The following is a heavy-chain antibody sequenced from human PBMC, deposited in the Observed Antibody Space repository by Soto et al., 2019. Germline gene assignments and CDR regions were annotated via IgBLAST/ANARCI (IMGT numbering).Heavy chain of an antibody. CDR2: ISGSGGST. Sequence: EVQRLESGGGLVQPGGSLRGSCAASGFTFSSYAMRWVRQAPVKGLEWVSAISGSGGSTYYADSVKGRFTISRDNSKNTLYLQMNSLRAEDTAVYYCARRGSGSYYDYWGQGTLVTVSS. CDR3: ARRGSGSYYDY. V-gene: IGHV3-23*01. D-gene: IGHD1-26*01. J-gene: IGHJ4*02. CDR1: GFTFSSYA.